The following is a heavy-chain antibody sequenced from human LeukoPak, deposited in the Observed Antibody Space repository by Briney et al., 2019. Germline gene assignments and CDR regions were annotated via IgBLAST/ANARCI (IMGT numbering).Heavy chain of an antibody. V-gene: IGHV4-39*07. CDR1: GGSISSSSYY. D-gene: IGHD3-9*01. CDR3: ARDRLRYFDWLLGGWFDP. Sequence: SETLSLTCTVSGGSISSSSYYWGWIRQPPGKGLEWIGSIYYSGYTYYNPSLKGRVTISVDTSKNQFSLKLSSVTAADTAVYYCARDRLRYFDWLLGGWFDPWGQGTLVTVSS. J-gene: IGHJ5*02. CDR2: IYYSGYT.